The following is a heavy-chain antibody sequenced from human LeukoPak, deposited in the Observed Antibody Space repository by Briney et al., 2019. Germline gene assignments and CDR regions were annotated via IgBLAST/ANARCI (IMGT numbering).Heavy chain of an antibody. CDR2: IYYSGST. CDR3: ARGRYDILTGYSYDAFDI. Sequence: PSETLSLTCTVSGGSISSSSYYWGWIRQPPGKGLEWIGSIYYSGSTNYNPSLKSRVTISVDTSKNQFSLKLSSVTAADTAVYYCARGRYDILTGYSYDAFDIWGQGTMVTVSS. D-gene: IGHD3-9*01. J-gene: IGHJ3*02. CDR1: GGSISSSSYY. V-gene: IGHV4-39*07.